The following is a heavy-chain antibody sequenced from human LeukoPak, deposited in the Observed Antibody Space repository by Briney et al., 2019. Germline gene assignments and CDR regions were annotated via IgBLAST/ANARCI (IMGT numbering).Heavy chain of an antibody. V-gene: IGHV3-23*01. CDR1: GFTFSSYA. D-gene: IGHD5-12*01. CDR2: ISGSGGST. J-gene: IGHJ4*02. Sequence: GGSLRLSCAASGFTFSSYAMSWVRQAPGKGLEWVSAISGSGGSTYCADSVKGRFTISRDNSKNTLYLQMNSLRAEDTAVYYCAKDQGGYSGYDLVWVDYWGQGTLVTVSS. CDR3: AKDQGGYSGYDLVWVDY.